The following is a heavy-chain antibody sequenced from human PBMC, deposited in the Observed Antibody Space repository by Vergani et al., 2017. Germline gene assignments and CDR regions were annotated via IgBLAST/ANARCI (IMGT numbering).Heavy chain of an antibody. CDR3: ARELSYYYGSGSDDYNPYYYEGMDV. J-gene: IGHJ6*02. D-gene: IGHD3-10*01. Sequence: QVQLQESGPRLVRPSQSLSLTCTVSGGSINTGASYWSWIRQPAGKGLEWIGRVYTSGMTNYNPSLKSRVTILVDRSKSQLSLKLISVTAGDTAVYFCARELSYYYGSGSDDYNPYYYEGMDVWGPGTTVTVSS. V-gene: IGHV4-61*02. CDR2: VYTSGMT. CDR1: GGSINTGASY.